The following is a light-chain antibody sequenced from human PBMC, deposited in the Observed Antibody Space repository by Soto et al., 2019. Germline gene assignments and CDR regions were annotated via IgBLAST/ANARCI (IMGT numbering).Light chain of an antibody. J-gene: IGLJ3*02. V-gene: IGLV1-51*01. CDR1: SSNIGDNF. CDR3: ATWDTSLSAVV. CDR2: ANH. Sequence: QAVVTQPPSVSAAPGQKVTISCLGSSSNIGDNFVSWHQQFPGTAPKLLIYANHRRPSGIPDRFSASKSGTSATLAITGLQTGDEADYYCATWDTSLSAVVFGGGTKLTVL.